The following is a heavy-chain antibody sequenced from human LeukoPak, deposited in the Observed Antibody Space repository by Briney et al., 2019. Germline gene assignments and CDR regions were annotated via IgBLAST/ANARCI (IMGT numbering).Heavy chain of an antibody. J-gene: IGHJ6*03. D-gene: IGHD1-26*01. CDR3: AREYAGSYDYYYYMDV. CDR2: IYSGGST. Sequence: GGSLRLSCAASGFTVSSNYMSWVRQAPGKGLEWVSVIYSGGSTYYADSVKGRFTISRDNSKNTLYLQMNSLRAEDTAVYYCAREYAGSYDYYYYMDVWGKGTTVTVSS. V-gene: IGHV3-66*02. CDR1: GFTVSSNY.